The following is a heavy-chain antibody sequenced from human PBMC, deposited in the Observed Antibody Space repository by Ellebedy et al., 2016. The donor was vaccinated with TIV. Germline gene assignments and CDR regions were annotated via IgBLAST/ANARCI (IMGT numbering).Heavy chain of an antibody. V-gene: IGHV1-18*01. J-gene: IGHJ6*02. CDR1: GYTFSSYG. D-gene: IGHD2-2*01. CDR3: ARDPVVVVPVPTYGFDV. Sequence: ASVKVSCKASGYTFSSYGVSWVRQAPGQGLEWMGWISGYSGNTNYLQKFQGRVTMTPDTSTSTAYVELRSLSIDDTAVYFCARDPVVVVPVPTYGFDVWGQGTTVTVSS. CDR2: ISGYSGNT.